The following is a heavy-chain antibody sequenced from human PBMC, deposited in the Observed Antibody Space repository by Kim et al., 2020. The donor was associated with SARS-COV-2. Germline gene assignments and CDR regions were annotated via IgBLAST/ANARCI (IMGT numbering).Heavy chain of an antibody. CDR2: IWYDGSNK. D-gene: IGHD6-19*01. V-gene: IGHV3-33*01. Sequence: GGSLRLSCAASGFTFSSYGMHWVRQAPGKGLEWVAVIWYDGSNKYYADSVKGRFTISRDNSKNTLYLQMNSLRAEDTAVYYCARDLGEQWLVRYFDYWGQGTLVTVSS. CDR1: GFTFSSYG. CDR3: ARDLGEQWLVRYFDY. J-gene: IGHJ4*02.